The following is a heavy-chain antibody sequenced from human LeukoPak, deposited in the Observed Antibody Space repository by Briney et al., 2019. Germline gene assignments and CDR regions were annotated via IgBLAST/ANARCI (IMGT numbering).Heavy chain of an antibody. J-gene: IGHJ6*03. CDR2: ISGSGGST. Sequence: GGSLRLSCAASGFTFSSYAMSWVRQAPGKGLEWVSAISGSGGSTYYADSVKGRFTISRDNSKNTLYLQMNSLRAEDTAVYYCARVRYSSSWYAGYYYMDVWGKGTTVTVSS. D-gene: IGHD6-13*01. CDR3: ARVRYSSSWYAGYYYMDV. V-gene: IGHV3-23*01. CDR1: GFTFSSYA.